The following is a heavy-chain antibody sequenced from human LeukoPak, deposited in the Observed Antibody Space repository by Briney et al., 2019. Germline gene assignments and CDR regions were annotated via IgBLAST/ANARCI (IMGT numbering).Heavy chain of an antibody. CDR1: GFTFSDYY. Sequence: GGSLRLSCAASGFTFSDYYMSWIRQAPGKGLEWVSYISSSSYTNYADSVKGRFTISRDNAKNSLYLQMNGLRAEDTAVYYCARVLAAGVYYFDYWGQGTLVTVSS. J-gene: IGHJ4*02. CDR2: ISSSSYT. V-gene: IGHV3-11*06. D-gene: IGHD6-13*01. CDR3: ARVLAAGVYYFDY.